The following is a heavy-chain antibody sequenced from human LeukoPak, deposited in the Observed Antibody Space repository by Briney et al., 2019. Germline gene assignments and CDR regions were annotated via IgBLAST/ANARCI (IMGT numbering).Heavy chain of an antibody. D-gene: IGHD6-6*01. V-gene: IGHV4-39*07. CDR1: GGSISSSSYY. CDR3: ARFYAARAGLYSWFDP. Sequence: SSETLSLTCTVSGGSISSSSYYWGWIRQPPGKGLEWIGSIYYSGSTYYNPSLKSRVTISVDTSKNQFSLKLSSVTAADTAVYYCARFYAARAGLYSWFDPWGQGTLVTVSS. CDR2: IYYSGST. J-gene: IGHJ5*02.